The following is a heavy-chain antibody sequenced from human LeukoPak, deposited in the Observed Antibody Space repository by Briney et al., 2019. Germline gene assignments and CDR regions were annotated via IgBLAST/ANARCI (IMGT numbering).Heavy chain of an antibody. V-gene: IGHV5-51*01. CDR2: IYPGDSDT. CDR1: GYSFTSYW. J-gene: IGHJ3*02. Sequence: GESLKISCKGSGYSFTSYWIGWVRQMPGKGLEWMGIIYPGDSDTRYSPSFQGQVTISADKSISTAYLQWSSLKASDTAMYYCATFGAVAGTHDAFDIWGQGTMVTVSS. CDR3: ATFGAVAGTHDAFDI. D-gene: IGHD6-19*01.